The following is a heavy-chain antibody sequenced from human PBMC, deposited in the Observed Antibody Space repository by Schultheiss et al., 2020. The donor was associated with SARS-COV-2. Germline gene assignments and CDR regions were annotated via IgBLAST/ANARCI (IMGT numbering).Heavy chain of an antibody. J-gene: IGHJ5*02. Sequence: ASVKVSCKASGYTFTGYYMHWVRQAPGQGLEWMGWINPNSGGTNYAQKFQGRVTITRDMSTSTAYMELSSLRSEDTAVYYCAAASPIPTSWFDPWGQGTLVTVSS. CDR3: AAASPIPTSWFDP. CDR1: GYTFTGYY. V-gene: IGHV1-2*02. CDR2: INPNSGGT. D-gene: IGHD2-21*01.